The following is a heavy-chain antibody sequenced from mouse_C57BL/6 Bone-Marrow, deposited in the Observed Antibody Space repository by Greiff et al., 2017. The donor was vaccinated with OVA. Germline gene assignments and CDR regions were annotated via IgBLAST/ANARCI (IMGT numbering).Heavy chain of an antibody. J-gene: IGHJ4*01. Sequence: QVQLQQSGAELARPGASVKLSCKASGYTFTSYGISWVKQRTGQGLEWIGEIYPRSGNTYYNEKFKGKATLTADKSSSTAYMELRSLTSEDSAAYYCASELCEEIDYWGQGTPVTVSA. CDR3: ASELCEEIDY. CDR1: GYTFTSYG. D-gene: IGHD2-12*01. CDR2: IYPRSGNT. V-gene: IGHV1-81*01.